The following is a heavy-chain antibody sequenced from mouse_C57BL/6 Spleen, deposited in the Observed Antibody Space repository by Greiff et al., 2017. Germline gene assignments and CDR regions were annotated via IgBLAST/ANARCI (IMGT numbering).Heavy chain of an antibody. Sequence: VQLQQSGPELVKPGASVKISCKASGYTFTDYYMNWVKQSHGKSLEWIGDINPNNGGTSYNQKFKGKATLTVDKSSSTAYMELRSLTSEDSAVYYCARSGGPYAMDYWGQGTSVTVSS. V-gene: IGHV1-26*01. CDR2: INPNNGGT. CDR3: ARSGGPYAMDY. J-gene: IGHJ4*01. D-gene: IGHD1-1*02. CDR1: GYTFTDYY.